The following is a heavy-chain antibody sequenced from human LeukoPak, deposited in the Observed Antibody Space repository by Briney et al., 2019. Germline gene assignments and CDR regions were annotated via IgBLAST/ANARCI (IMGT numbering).Heavy chain of an antibody. CDR2: IKSKTDGGTT. CDR1: GFTFSNAW. V-gene: IGHV3-15*01. J-gene: IGHJ4*02. Sequence: PGGSLRLSCAASGFTFSNAWMSWVRQAPGKGLEWVGRIKSKTDGGTTDYAAPVKGRFTISRDDSKNTLYLQMNSLKTEDTAVYYCTSKGITMIVVVSDYWGQGTLVTVSS. CDR3: TSKGITMIVVVSDY. D-gene: IGHD3-22*01.